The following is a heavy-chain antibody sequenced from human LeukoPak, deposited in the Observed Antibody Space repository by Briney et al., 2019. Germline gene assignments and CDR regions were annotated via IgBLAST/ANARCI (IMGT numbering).Heavy chain of an antibody. Sequence: PGGSLRLSCAASGFTFSSYSMNWVRQAPGKGLEWVSYISSSSSTIYYADSVKGRFTISRDNAKNSLYLQMNSLRAEDTAVYYCARDGSEDFDWLFYFDYWGQGTLVTVSS. CDR1: GFTFSSYS. V-gene: IGHV3-48*04. J-gene: IGHJ4*02. CDR2: ISSSSSTI. CDR3: ARDGSEDFDWLFYFDY. D-gene: IGHD3-9*01.